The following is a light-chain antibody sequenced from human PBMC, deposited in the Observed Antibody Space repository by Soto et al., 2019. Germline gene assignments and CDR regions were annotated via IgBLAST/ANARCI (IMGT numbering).Light chain of an antibody. CDR2: DAS. J-gene: IGKJ2*01. V-gene: IGKV3-11*01. CDR3: QQRSSWPVMYT. Sequence: EIVLTQSPATLSLSPGERATLSCRASQSVSSYLAWYQQKPGQAPRLLIYDASNRATCIPARFSGSGSGTDFTLTISSLEPEDFAVYCCQQRSSWPVMYTFGQVTKLEIK. CDR1: QSVSSY.